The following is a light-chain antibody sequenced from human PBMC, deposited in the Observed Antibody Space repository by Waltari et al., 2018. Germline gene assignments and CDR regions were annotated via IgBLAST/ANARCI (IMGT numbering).Light chain of an antibody. J-gene: IGKJ2*01. Sequence: DIVMTQSPLSLPVTPGEPASIPCRSRQSLLHSNGYNYLDWYLQKPGQSPQLLIYLGSNRASGVPDRFSGSGSGTDFTLKIGRVEAEDVGVYYCMQPLLTPHTFGQGTKLEIK. V-gene: IGKV2-28*01. CDR2: LGS. CDR3: MQPLLTPHT. CDR1: QSLLHSNGYNY.